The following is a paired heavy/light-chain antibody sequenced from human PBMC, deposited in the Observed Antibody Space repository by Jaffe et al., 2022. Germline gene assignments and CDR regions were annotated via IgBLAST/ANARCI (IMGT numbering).Heavy chain of an antibody. Sequence: QVQLVQSGAEVKKPGASVKVSCKASGYTFTSYDINWVRQATGQGLEWMGWMNPNSGNTGYAQKFQGRVTMTRNTSISTAYMELSSLRSEDTAVYYCARGVKGGRGQKTPTATVTRYYFDYWGQGTLVTVSS. CDR2: MNPNSGNT. V-gene: IGHV1-8*01. CDR1: GYTFTSYD. J-gene: IGHJ4*02. CDR3: ARGVKGGRGQKTPTATVTRYYFDY. D-gene: IGHD4-17*01.
Light chain of an antibody. CDR2: QDS. V-gene: IGLV3-1*01. CDR1: KLGDKY. Sequence: SYELTQPPSVSVSPGQTASITCSGDKLGDKYACWYQQKPGQSPVLVIYQDSKRPSGIPERFSGSNSGNTATLTISGTQAMDEADYYCQAWDSSRGVVFGGGTKLTVL. J-gene: IGLJ2*01. CDR3: QAWDSSRGVV.